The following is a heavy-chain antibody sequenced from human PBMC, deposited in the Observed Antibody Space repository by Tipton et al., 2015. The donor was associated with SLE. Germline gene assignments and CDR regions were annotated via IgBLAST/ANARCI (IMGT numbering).Heavy chain of an antibody. J-gene: IGHJ2*01. D-gene: IGHD6-19*01. V-gene: IGHV1-18*01. CDR3: ASQQWSGHFDL. Sequence: KLRGRVTMTTDTSTSTAYMELRSLRSDDTAVYYCASQQWSGHFDLWGRGTLVTVSS.